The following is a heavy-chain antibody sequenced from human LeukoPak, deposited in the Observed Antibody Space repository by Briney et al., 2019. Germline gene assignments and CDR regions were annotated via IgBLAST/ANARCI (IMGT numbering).Heavy chain of an antibody. CDR2: IYTSGST. Sequence: PSETLSLTCTVSGGSISSGDYYWSWIRQPPGKGLEWIGYIYTSGSTNYNPSLKSRVTISVDTSKNQFSLKLSSVTAADTAVYYCARATAQYYHYYGMDVWGQGTTVTVSS. V-gene: IGHV4-30-4*01. D-gene: IGHD5-18*01. CDR3: ARATAQYYHYYGMDV. J-gene: IGHJ6*02. CDR1: GGSISSGDYY.